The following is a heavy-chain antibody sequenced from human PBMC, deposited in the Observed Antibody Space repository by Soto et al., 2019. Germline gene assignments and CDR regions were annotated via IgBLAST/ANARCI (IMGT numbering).Heavy chain of an antibody. CDR1: GFTFSSYG. CDR3: AIRGEDMDYYFDY. Sequence: QVQLVESGGGVVQPGRSLRLSCAASGFTFSSYGMHWVRQAPGKGLEWVAVIWYDGSNKYYADSVKGRFTISRDNSKNTLYLQMNSLRAEDTAVYYCAIRGEDMDYYFDYWGQGTLVTVSS. V-gene: IGHV3-33*01. CDR2: IWYDGSNK. J-gene: IGHJ4*02. D-gene: IGHD3-10*01.